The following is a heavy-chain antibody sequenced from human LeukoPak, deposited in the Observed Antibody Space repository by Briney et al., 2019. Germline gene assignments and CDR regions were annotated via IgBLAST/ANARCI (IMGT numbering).Heavy chain of an antibody. V-gene: IGHV4-59*01. CDR3: ARVLGEEPGGSLDY. CDR2: IYYSGST. Sequence: SETLSLTCTVSGGSISSYYWSWIRQPPGKGLEWIGYIYYSGSTNYNPSLKSRVTISVDTSKNQFSLKLSSVTAADTAVYYCARVLGEEPGGSLDYWGQGTLVTVSS. CDR1: GGSISSYY. J-gene: IGHJ4*02. D-gene: IGHD3-16*01.